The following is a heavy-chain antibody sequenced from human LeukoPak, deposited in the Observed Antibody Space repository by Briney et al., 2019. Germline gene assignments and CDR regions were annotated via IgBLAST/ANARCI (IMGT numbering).Heavy chain of an antibody. Sequence: SETLSLTCTVSGGSISSYYWSWIRQPPGKGLEWIGYIYYSGSTNYNPSLKSRVTISVDTSKNQFSLKLSSVTAADTAVYYCARGHITKYAFDIWGQGTMVTVSS. D-gene: IGHD3-3*01. CDR2: IYYSGST. CDR1: GGSISSYY. V-gene: IGHV4-59*12. CDR3: ARGHITKYAFDI. J-gene: IGHJ3*02.